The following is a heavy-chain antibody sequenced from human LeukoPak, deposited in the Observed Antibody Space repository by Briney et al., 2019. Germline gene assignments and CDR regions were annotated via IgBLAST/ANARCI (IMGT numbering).Heavy chain of an antibody. CDR1: GYTFTSYG. CDR3: ARMNFDWLLFTGAEYFQH. J-gene: IGHJ1*01. CDR2: ISPYYGNT. V-gene: IGHV1-18*04. Sequence: SVTVSCMASGYTFTSYGIRWVQPAPRQELKGKGWISPYYGNTNFAQKLQGRVTMTADTSTSKAYMELRSLRSDDTAVYYCARMNFDWLLFTGAEYFQHWGQGTLVTVSS. D-gene: IGHD3-9*01.